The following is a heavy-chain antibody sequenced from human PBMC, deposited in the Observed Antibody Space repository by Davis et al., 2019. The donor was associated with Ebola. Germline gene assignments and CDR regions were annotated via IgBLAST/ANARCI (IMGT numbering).Heavy chain of an antibody. J-gene: IGHJ4*02. CDR3: ARDDGYNSGDY. Sequence: GGSLRLSCAASGFIFSAYYMSWIRQAPGKGLEWVSYISSSGSTIYYADSVRGRFTISRDNAKNLLYLQMNSLRVEDTAVYYCARDDGYNSGDYWGQGTLVTVSS. CDR2: ISSSGSTI. CDR1: GFIFSAYY. D-gene: IGHD5-24*01. V-gene: IGHV3-11*01.